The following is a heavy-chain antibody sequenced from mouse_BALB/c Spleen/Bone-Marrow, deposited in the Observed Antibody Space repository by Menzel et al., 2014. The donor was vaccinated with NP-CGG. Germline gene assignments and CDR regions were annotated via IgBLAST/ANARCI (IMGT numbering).Heavy chain of an antibody. CDR2: INPDSSTI. D-gene: IGHD1-1*01. V-gene: IGHV4-1*02. CDR3: ERLSYYGRFAY. CDR1: GFDFSRYW. J-gene: IGHJ3*01. Sequence: EVKVVESGGGLVQPGGSLKLSCAASGFDFSRYWMSWVRQAPRKGLEWIGEINPDSSTINYTPSLKDKFIISRDNAKNTLYLQMSKVRSEDTALYYCERLSYYGRFAYWGQGTLVNVSA.